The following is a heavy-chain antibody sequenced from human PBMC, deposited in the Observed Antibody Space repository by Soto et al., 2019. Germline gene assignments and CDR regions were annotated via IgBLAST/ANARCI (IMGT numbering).Heavy chain of an antibody. CDR2: ISGSGGST. D-gene: IGHD6-19*01. V-gene: IGHV3-23*01. Sequence: PGGSLRLSCAASGFTFSSYAMSWVRQAPGKGLEWVSAISGSGGSTYYADSVKGRFTISRDNSKNMVYLQMNSLRVEDTAVYYCGSIAVAEGFDPWGQGTLVTVSS. J-gene: IGHJ5*02. CDR1: GFTFSSYA. CDR3: GSIAVAEGFDP.